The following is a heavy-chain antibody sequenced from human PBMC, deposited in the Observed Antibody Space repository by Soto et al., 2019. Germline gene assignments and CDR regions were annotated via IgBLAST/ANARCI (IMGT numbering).Heavy chain of an antibody. Sequence: XATLGLTCAVSGGSFTSNNWWTCVRQPPGQGLEWIGEIYRTGSTNYNPSLKSRVTISLDKSENQFSLKVTSLTAADTAVYYCASRDPGTSVDYWGQGTLVTVSS. CDR2: IYRTGST. J-gene: IGHJ4*02. D-gene: IGHD1-7*01. V-gene: IGHV4-4*02. CDR3: ASRDPGTSVDY. CDR1: GGSFTSNNW.